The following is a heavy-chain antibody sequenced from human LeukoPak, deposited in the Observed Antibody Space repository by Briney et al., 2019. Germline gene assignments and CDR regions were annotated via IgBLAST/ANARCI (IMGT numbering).Heavy chain of an antibody. CDR2: ISWDGTAQ. V-gene: IGHV3-30*18. J-gene: IGHJ4*02. CDR3: AKEKDYHVSGSYDF. D-gene: IGHD3-10*01. Sequence: QPGRSLRLSCAASGFTFSDYGMHWVRQAPGKGLEWVAVISWDGTAQHYVDSVKGRFTISRDNSKNTLYLQMIGLRAEDTAVYYCAKEKDYHVSGSYDFWGQGPLVTVSS. CDR1: GFTFSDYG.